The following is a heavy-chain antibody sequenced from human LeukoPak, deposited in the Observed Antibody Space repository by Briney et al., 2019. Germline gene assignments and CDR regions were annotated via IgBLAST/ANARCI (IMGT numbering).Heavy chain of an antibody. CDR3: ARRVAVATNRNKDYYYYGMDV. CDR2: IYYSGST. Sequence: TPSETLSLTCTVSGGSISSYYWSWIRQPPGKGLEWIGYIYYSGSTNYNPSLKSRVTISVDTSKNQFSLKLSSVTAADTAVYYCARRVAVATNRNKDYYYYGMDVWGQGTTVTVSS. V-gene: IGHV4-59*08. D-gene: IGHD6-19*01. J-gene: IGHJ6*02. CDR1: GGSISSYY.